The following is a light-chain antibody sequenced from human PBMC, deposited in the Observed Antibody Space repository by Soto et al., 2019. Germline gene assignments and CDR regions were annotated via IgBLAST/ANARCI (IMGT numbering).Light chain of an antibody. CDR2: AAS. V-gene: IGKV1-9*01. CDR3: QQLNSYPLT. J-gene: IGKJ5*01. Sequence: DLHLTQSPSFLSASVGDSGTITCRASQGIRSYLAWYQQRPGKAPKLLIYAASTLQSGVPSRFRGSGSGTEFTLTISRLQPEDVATDYCQQLNSYPLTFGQGTRLEIK. CDR1: QGIRSY.